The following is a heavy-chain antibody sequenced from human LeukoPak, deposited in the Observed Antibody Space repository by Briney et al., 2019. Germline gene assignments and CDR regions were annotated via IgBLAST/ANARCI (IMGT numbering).Heavy chain of an antibody. Sequence: ASVKVSCKASGYTFTSYGISWVRQAPGQGLEWMGWISAYNGNTNYAQKLQGRVTMTTDTSTSTAYMELRSLRSDDTAVYYCARAGGTPTTVKRGDYWGQGTLVTVSS. CDR2: ISAYNGNT. CDR3: ARAGGTPTTVKRGDY. J-gene: IGHJ4*02. CDR1: GYTFTSYG. V-gene: IGHV1-18*01. D-gene: IGHD4-11*01.